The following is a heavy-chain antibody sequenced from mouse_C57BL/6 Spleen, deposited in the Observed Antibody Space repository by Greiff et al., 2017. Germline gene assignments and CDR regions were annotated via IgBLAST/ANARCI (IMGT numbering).Heavy chain of an antibody. V-gene: IGHV7-3*01. CDR1: GFTFTDYY. CDR2: IRNKANGYTT. CDR3: AKYELGNYFYY. Sequence: EVQLVESGGGLVQPGGSLSLSCAASGFTFTDYYMSWVRQPPGKALEWLGFIRNKANGYTTESSASVKGRFTNSRDTSQSILYLQMNALRAEDSATYYCAKYELGNYFYYWGQGTTLTVSS. J-gene: IGHJ2*01. D-gene: IGHD4-1*01.